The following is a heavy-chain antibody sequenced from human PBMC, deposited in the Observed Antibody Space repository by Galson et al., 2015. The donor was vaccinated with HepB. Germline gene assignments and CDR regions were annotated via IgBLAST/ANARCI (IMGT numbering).Heavy chain of an antibody. CDR1: GFTFSDYA. V-gene: IGHV3-23*01. CDR3: AKGPSGWYYYAMDV. J-gene: IGHJ6*02. CDR2: TTGSGGST. Sequence: SLRLSCAASGFTFSDYAMSWVRQAPGKGLEWVSGTTGSGGSTYYADSAKGRFTISRDNSKNTLYLRISNLGAEDTAVYYCAKGPSGWYYYAMDVWGQGATVTVSS. D-gene: IGHD6-19*01.